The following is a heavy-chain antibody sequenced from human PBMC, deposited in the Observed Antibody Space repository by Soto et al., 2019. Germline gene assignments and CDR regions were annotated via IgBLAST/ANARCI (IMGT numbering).Heavy chain of an antibody. CDR3: ARGVAAAGNHNSMDFDY. Sequence: GASVKVSCKASGYTFTSYDINWVRQATGQGLEWMGWMNPNSGNTGYAQKFQGRVTMTRNTSISTAYMELSSLRSEDTAVYYCARGVAAAGNHNSMDFDYWGQGTLVTVSS. V-gene: IGHV1-8*01. D-gene: IGHD6-13*01. CDR2: MNPNSGNT. CDR1: GYTFTSYD. J-gene: IGHJ4*02.